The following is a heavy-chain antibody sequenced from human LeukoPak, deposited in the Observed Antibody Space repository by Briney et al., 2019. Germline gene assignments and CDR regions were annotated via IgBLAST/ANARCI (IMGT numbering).Heavy chain of an antibody. Sequence: SETLSLTCTVSGGSISSYYWSWIRQPPGKGLEWIGYIYYSGSTNYNPSLKSRVTISVDTSKNQFSLKLSSVTAADTAVYYCARTPGVVELGFDYWGQGTLVTVSS. V-gene: IGHV4-59*01. CDR3: ARTPGVVELGFDY. CDR2: IYYSGST. CDR1: GGSISSYY. D-gene: IGHD3-3*01. J-gene: IGHJ4*02.